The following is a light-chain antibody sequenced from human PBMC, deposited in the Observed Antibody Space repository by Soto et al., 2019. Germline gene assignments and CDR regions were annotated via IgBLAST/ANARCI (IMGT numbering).Light chain of an antibody. CDR3: QQYKSYSWT. V-gene: IGKV1-5*03. J-gene: IGKJ1*01. CDR1: QSISSW. CDR2: KAS. Sequence: DIQMTQSPSTLSASVGDRVIITCRASQSISSWLAWYQQKPGKAPKLLIYKASSLESGVPSRFSGSGSGTEFTLTISSLQPDDFATYYCQQYKSYSWTFGQGTKVEIK.